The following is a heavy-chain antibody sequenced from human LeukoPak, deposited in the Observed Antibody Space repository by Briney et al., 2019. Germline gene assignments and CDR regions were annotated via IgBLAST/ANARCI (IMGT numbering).Heavy chain of an antibody. CDR1: GFAFNFYA. V-gene: IGHV3-23*01. CDR2: ISESGGNT. Sequence: PGGSLRLSCAASGFAFNFYAMSWVRQAPRRGLEWVSGISESGGNTYYADSVKGRFTISRDNSKNTLYLQMNSLRAEDTAVYYCAKTVSVRRYFEYWGQGTLVTVSS. J-gene: IGHJ4*02. CDR3: AKTVSVRRYFEY. D-gene: IGHD1-1*01.